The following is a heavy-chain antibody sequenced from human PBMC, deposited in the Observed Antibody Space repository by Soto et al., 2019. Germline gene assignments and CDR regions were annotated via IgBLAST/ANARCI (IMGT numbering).Heavy chain of an antibody. J-gene: IGHJ3*02. V-gene: IGHV4-59*01. D-gene: IGHD6-19*01. CDR2: IYYSGST. CDR1: GGSISSYY. Sequence: QVQLQESGPGLVKPSETLSLTCTVSGGSISSYYWSWIRQPPGKGLEWIGYIYYSGSTNYNPSLKSRVTISVDTSKNQFSLKLSSVTAADTAVYYCARGHSSGCIDAFDIWGQGTMVTVSS. CDR3: ARGHSSGCIDAFDI.